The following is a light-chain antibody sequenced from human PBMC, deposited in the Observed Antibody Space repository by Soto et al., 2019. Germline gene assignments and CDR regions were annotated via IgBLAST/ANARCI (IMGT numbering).Light chain of an antibody. CDR2: GAS. J-gene: IGKJ3*01. CDR1: QSVRSRY. V-gene: IGKV3-20*01. CDR3: QQYGSSPRFT. Sequence: EIVLTQSPGTRSLSPGERATLACRTSQSVRSRYLAWYQQRPGQAPRLLIYGASTRATGIPDRFSGSGSGTDFTLTISRLEPEDFAVYYCQQYGSSPRFTFGPGTKVDIK.